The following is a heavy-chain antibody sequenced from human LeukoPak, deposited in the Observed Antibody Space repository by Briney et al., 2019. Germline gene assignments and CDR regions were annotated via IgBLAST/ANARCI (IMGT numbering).Heavy chain of an antibody. D-gene: IGHD6-13*01. CDR3: TTYSGSWTYYFDY. CDR1: GFPFSNAW. Sequence: GGSLTLSCAASGFPFSNAWMSWVRQAPGKGLEWVGRIKSKTDGGTTDYAAPVKGRFTISRDDSKNTLYLQMYSLKTEDTAVYYCTTYSGSWTYYFDYWGQGALVTVPS. J-gene: IGHJ4*02. V-gene: IGHV3-15*01. CDR2: IKSKTDGGTT.